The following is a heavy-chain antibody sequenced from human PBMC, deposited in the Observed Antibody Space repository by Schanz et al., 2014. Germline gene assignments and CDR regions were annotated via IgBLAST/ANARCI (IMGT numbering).Heavy chain of an antibody. D-gene: IGHD3-3*01. CDR3: ARESVSRTRLFDP. Sequence: QVQVVQSGPEVKKPGASVKVSCKASGYTFPSYGISWVRQAPGQGLEWMGRISPSSGGTNYAQNFQGRVTMTKDTSINTVYMELSTLTSDDTAVYYCARESVSRTRLFDPWGQGTLVTVSS. V-gene: IGHV1-2*06. J-gene: IGHJ5*02. CDR2: ISPSSGGT. CDR1: GYTFPSYG.